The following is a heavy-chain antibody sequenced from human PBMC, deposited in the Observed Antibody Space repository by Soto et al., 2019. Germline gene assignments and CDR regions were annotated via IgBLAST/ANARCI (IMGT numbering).Heavy chain of an antibody. CDR3: ARDPSSGWYNFDY. CDR1: GYTFTSYA. V-gene: IGHV1-3*01. D-gene: IGHD6-19*01. J-gene: IGHJ4*02. CDR2: INAGNGNT. Sequence: GASVEVSCKASGYTFTSYAMHWVRQAPRQRLEWMGWINAGNGNTKYSQKFQGRVTITRDTSASTAYMELSSLRSEDTAVYYCARDPSSGWYNFDYWGQGTLVTVSS.